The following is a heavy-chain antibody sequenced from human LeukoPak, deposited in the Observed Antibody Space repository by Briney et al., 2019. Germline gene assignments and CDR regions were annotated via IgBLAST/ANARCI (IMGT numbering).Heavy chain of an antibody. V-gene: IGHV4-39*07. CDR2: IYYSGST. Sequence: SETLPLTCTVSGGSISSSSYYWGWIRQPPVKGLEWIGSIYYSGSTYYNPSLKSRVTISVDTSKNQFSLKLSSVTAADTAVYYCAREPNYYYMDVWGKGTTVTVSS. J-gene: IGHJ6*03. CDR3: AREPNYYYMDV. CDR1: GGSISSSSYY.